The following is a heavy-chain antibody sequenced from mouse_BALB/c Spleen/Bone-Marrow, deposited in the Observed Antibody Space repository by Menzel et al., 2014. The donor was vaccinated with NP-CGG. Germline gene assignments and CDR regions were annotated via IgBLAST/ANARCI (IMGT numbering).Heavy chain of an antibody. D-gene: IGHD1-1*01. Sequence: EVMLVESGGGLVQPGGSRKLSCAASGFTFSDYGMAWVRQAPGKGPEWVAFISNLAYSIYYTDTVTGRLTISRENAKNTLYLEMSSLRSEDTAVYYCAGALAYGSSFDYWGQGTTLTVSS. V-gene: IGHV5-15*02. CDR2: ISNLAYSI. J-gene: IGHJ2*01. CDR1: GFTFSDYG. CDR3: AGALAYGSSFDY.